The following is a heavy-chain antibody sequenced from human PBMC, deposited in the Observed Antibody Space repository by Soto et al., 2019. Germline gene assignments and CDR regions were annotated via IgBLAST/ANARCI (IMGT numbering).Heavy chain of an antibody. CDR3: ARERQWEALIY. D-gene: IGHD1-26*01. V-gene: IGHV1-18*01. J-gene: IGHJ4*02. CDR1: GYAFTNYG. Sequence: QVQLVQSGVEVKMPGASVKLSCKTYGYAFTNYGVTWVRQVSGQGLEWIGWVSGYNRNTNYAQKFEDRVIMTTDTSTNTAHMELRSLRSDETGIYYCARERQWEALIYWGRGALLTVSP. CDR2: VSGYNRNT.